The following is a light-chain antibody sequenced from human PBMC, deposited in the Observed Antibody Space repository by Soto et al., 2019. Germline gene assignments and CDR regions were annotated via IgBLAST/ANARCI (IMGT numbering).Light chain of an antibody. CDR2: DAS. Sequence: DIQMTQSPSTLSASVGDRVTVTCRASQSISSWLAWYQQKPGKAHKLLIYDASSLESGVPSRFSGSGSGTEFTLTISSLQPDDFATYYCQQYNSYSRTFGQETKVDIK. CDR3: QQYNSYSRT. V-gene: IGKV1-5*01. CDR1: QSISSW. J-gene: IGKJ1*01.